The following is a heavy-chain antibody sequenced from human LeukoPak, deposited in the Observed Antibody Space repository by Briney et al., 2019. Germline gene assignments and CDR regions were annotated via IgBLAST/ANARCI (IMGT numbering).Heavy chain of an antibody. J-gene: IGHJ6*03. CDR2: ISNSGRTI. Sequence: GGSLRFSCAASGFTFSEHYMSWIRQAPGKGLEWVSYISNSGRTIYYADSVKGRFIISRGNAENSLYLQMNSLRAEDTAVYYCARVIATRPHYHYYMDVWGKGTTVTVSS. D-gene: IGHD6-6*01. CDR3: ARVIATRPHYHYYMDV. V-gene: IGHV3-11*04. CDR1: GFTFSEHY.